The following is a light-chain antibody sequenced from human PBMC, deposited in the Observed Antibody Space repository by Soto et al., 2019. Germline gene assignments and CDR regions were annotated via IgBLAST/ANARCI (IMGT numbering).Light chain of an antibody. CDR3: QQLSNLPGIT. Sequence: IVLTQSPATLSLSPGGIGTLPWSASQSFSIYLSWYQQKPGQAPRLLIYDASNRATGIPARFSGSGSGTDFTLTISSLEPEDFAVYYSQQLSNLPGITFGRGTRLEI. CDR1: QSFSIY. J-gene: IGKJ5*01. V-gene: IGKV3-11*01. CDR2: DAS.